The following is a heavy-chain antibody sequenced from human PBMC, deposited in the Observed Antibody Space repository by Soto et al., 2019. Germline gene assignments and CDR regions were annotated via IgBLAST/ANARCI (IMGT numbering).Heavy chain of an antibody. J-gene: IGHJ4*02. CDR1: GYTFTSYA. D-gene: IGHD2-15*01. CDR3: ARDREDIVVVVAAHHHFDY. V-gene: IGHV1-3*01. CDR2: INAGNGNT. Sequence: QVQLVQSGAEVKKPGASVKVSCKASGYTFTSYAMHWVRQAPGQRLEWMGWINAGNGNTKYSQKFQGRVTITRDTSASTAYMELSSLRSEDTAVYYCARDREDIVVVVAAHHHFDYWGQGTLVTVSS.